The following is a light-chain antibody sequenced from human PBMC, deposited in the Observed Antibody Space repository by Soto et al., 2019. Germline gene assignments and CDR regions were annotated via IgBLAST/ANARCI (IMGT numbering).Light chain of an antibody. CDR3: AAWDDSLNGVV. Sequence: QSVLTQPPSASGTPGQRVTISCSGSGSNIGSNTVNWYQQLPGTAPKLLIYTINQRPSGVPDRFSGSKSGTSASLAISGLQSEDEADYYCAAWDDSLNGVVFGGGTQLTVL. J-gene: IGLJ2*01. CDR2: TIN. CDR1: GSNIGSNT. V-gene: IGLV1-44*01.